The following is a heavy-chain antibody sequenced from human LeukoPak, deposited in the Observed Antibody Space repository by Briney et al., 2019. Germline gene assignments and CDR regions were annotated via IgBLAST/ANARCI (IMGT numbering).Heavy chain of an antibody. CDR1: GFTFSSYS. J-gene: IGHJ4*02. Sequence: GGSLRLSCAASGFTFSSYSMNWVRQAPGKGLEWVSCISGSSSTIYYADSVKGRFTISRDNAKNSLYLQMNSLRDEDTAVYYCARDLSPVVRASPMGYWGQGTPVTVSS. CDR2: ISGSSSTI. CDR3: ARDLSPVVRASPMGY. D-gene: IGHD3-10*01. V-gene: IGHV3-48*02.